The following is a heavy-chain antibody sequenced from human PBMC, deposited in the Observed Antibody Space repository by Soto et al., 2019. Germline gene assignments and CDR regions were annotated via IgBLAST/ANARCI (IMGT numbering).Heavy chain of an antibody. J-gene: IGHJ6*02. Sequence: QVQLVQSGAEVKKPGSSVKVSCKASGGTFSSYTISWVRQAPGQGLEWMGRLIPILGIANYAQKFQGRVTITADKSTSTAYMELSSLRSEDTAVYYCAREVDSGRTYYYGMDVWGQGTTVTVSS. D-gene: IGHD1-26*01. V-gene: IGHV1-69*08. CDR2: LIPILGIA. CDR3: AREVDSGRTYYYGMDV. CDR1: GGTFSSYT.